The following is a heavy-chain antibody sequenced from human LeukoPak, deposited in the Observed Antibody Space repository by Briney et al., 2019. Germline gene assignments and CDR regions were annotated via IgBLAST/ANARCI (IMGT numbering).Heavy chain of an antibody. CDR1: GGTFSDYA. V-gene: IGHV1-69*04. Sequence: SVKVSCKASGGTFSDYAVSWVRQSPGQGLEWMGRIIPLLGVRSYAQKFQDRVTISADKSTSTAYMELSSLRSEDSAVYYCAIIAVGDVDPFDSWGQGTLVTVSS. D-gene: IGHD6-19*01. CDR2: IIPLLGVR. CDR3: AIIAVGDVDPFDS. J-gene: IGHJ4*02.